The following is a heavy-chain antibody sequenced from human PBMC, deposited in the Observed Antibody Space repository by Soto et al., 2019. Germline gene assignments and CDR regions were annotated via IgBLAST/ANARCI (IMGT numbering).Heavy chain of an antibody. CDR2: IWYDGSNN. J-gene: IGHJ6*02. Sequence: QVQLVESGGGVVQPGRSLRLSCAASGFTFSSYGMHWVRQAPGKGLEWVADIWYDGSNNYYADSVKSRFTITRDNSMNTLDLQRNCLRAKDTAVYYCAREPHLVLVPAAPPYYDYYGMDVWCRRTTVTVSS. V-gene: IGHV3-33*01. CDR3: AREPHLVLVPAAPPYYDYYGMDV. D-gene: IGHD2-2*01. CDR1: GFTFSSYG.